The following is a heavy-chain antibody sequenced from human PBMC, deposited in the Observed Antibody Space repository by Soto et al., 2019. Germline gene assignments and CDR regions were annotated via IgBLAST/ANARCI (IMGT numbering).Heavy chain of an antibody. CDR3: ARGDLGGFDL. D-gene: IGHD2-21*02. V-gene: IGHV3-74*01. CDR2: IQSDGSRT. CDR1: GFSLNYYW. J-gene: IGHJ3*01. Sequence: GSLRLSCAASGFSLNYYWMHSVRQAPGQGLVWVAHIQSDGSRTTYADSVKGRFTISRDNAKNTMYLQMNSLRAEDTAVYYCARGDLGGFDLWGQGTTVTVSS.